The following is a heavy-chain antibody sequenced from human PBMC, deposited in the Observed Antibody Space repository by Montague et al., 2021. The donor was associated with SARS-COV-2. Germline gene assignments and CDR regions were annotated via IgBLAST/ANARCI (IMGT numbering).Heavy chain of an antibody. CDR3: ARVSLTAAATKSDY. D-gene: IGHD2-15*01. Sequence: SETLSLTCTVSGGSVSSGGYYWSWIRQPPGKGLEWIGYIYYNGSTNYXPSLKSRVTISLDTSKNQLSLKLTSVTAADTAVYYCARVSLTAAATKSDYWGQGTLVTVSS. V-gene: IGHV4-61*08. CDR2: IYYNGST. CDR1: GGSVSSGGYY. J-gene: IGHJ4*02.